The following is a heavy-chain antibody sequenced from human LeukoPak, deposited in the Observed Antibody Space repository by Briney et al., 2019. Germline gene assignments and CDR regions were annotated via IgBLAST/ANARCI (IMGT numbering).Heavy chain of an antibody. D-gene: IGHD5-12*01. CDR2: INPKNGGT. V-gene: IGHV1-2*02. CDR1: GYTFTGYY. Sequence: ASVKVSRKASGYTFTGYYMHWVRQAPGQGLEWMGWINPKNGGTNYAQKFQGRVSMTTDTSISTAYMELSRLTSDDTAVYYCARAGYSGFDLTIFYWGQGTLVTVSS. J-gene: IGHJ4*02. CDR3: ARAGYSGFDLTIFY.